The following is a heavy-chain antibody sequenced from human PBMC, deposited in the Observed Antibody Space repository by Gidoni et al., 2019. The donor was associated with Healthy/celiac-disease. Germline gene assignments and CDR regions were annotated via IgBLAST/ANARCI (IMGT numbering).Heavy chain of an antibody. CDR2: INAGNGNT. CDR1: GYTFTSYA. J-gene: IGHJ4*02. CDR3: ARGLRQQLSGHYFDY. D-gene: IGHD6-13*01. Sequence: QVQLVQSGAEVKKPGASVTVSCKASGYTFTSYAMPWVLQAPGQRLEWMGWINAGNGNTKYAQKFQGRVTITRDTSACTAYMELSSLSSADTAVYYCARGLRQQLSGHYFDYWGQGTLVTVSS. V-gene: IGHV1-3*01.